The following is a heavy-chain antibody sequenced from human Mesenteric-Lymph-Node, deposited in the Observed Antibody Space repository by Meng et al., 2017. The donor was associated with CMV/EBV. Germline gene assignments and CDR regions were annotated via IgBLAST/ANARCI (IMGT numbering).Heavy chain of an antibody. CDR3: AKDLTGAYSSASGLGSHY. Sequence: GESLKISCAASGFNFKDYNMHWVRQAAGRGPEWVAFVRFDGIITYYLDSVKGRFTISRDNSKNTLYLQMNSLRVDDTALYHCAKDLTGAYSSASGLGSHYWGQGTLVTVSS. J-gene: IGHJ4*02. CDR2: VRFDGIIT. V-gene: IGHV3-30*02. CDR1: GFNFKDYN. D-gene: IGHD6-6*01.